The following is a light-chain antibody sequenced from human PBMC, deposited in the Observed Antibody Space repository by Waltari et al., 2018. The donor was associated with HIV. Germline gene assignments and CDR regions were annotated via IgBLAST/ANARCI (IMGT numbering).Light chain of an antibody. CDR2: QDT. Sequence: SYELSQPPSLSVSPGQTARIPCSGDKLGNKYATWYQQKPGQSPVVVIYQDTKRPSGIPERFSGSNSGNTATLTISGTQAMDEADYYCQAWDSSTGHVVFGGGTKLTVL. CDR1: KLGNKY. V-gene: IGLV3-1*01. J-gene: IGLJ2*01. CDR3: QAWDSSTGHVV.